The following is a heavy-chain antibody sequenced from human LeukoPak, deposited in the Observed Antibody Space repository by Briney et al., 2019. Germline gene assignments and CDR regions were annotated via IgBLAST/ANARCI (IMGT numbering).Heavy chain of an antibody. CDR2: IVVGSGNT. CDR1: GFTFTTSA. D-gene: IGHD3-22*01. J-gene: IGHJ6*02. Sequence: TSVKVSCKASGFTFTTSAVQWVRQRRGQRLGWIGWIVVGSGNTNYAQKFKERVTITRDMSTSTVYMDLSIQRYEDTAVYYCAAASNYYDRSNYYSYAMDVWGQGTTVTVSS. V-gene: IGHV1-58*01. CDR3: AAASNYYDRSNYYSYAMDV.